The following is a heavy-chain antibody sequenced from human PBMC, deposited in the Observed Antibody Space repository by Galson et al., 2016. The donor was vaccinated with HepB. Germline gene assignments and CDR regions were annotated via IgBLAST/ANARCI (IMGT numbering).Heavy chain of an antibody. Sequence: SLRLSCAASGFSFSDFGMHWVRQAPGKGLEWVALIGYDGTEKYYADSVKGRFTISRDNSKNTVYLQRNSLRSDNTAVYYCARDGTPTTGTYGYYYGIDVWGQGTTVTVSS. CDR2: IGYDGTEK. CDR1: GFSFSDFG. D-gene: IGHD1-1*01. J-gene: IGHJ6*02. CDR3: ARDGTPTTGTYGYYYGIDV. V-gene: IGHV3-33*01.